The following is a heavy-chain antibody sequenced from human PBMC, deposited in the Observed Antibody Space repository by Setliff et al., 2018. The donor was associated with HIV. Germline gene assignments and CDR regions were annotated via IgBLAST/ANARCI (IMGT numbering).Heavy chain of an antibody. D-gene: IGHD1-26*01. CDR2: IIPMFGTL. Sequence: SVKVSCKASGGTFSSYAIKWVRQAPGQGLEWMGGIIPMFGTLNFAQKFQGRVTITTDESTSTAYMELNSLRSEDTSVYYCARGHSHGYGYSGSYGPFDIWGQGTMVTVSS. CDR3: ARGHSHGYGYSGSYGPFDI. V-gene: IGHV1-69*05. CDR1: GGTFSSYA. J-gene: IGHJ3*02.